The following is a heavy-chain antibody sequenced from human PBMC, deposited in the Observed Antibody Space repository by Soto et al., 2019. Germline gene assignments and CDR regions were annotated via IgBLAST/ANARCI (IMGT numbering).Heavy chain of an antibody. Sequence: QVHLVQSGAEVKKPGASVKVSCKASGYTFTSYGITWVRQAPGQGLEWMGWISAHNCNTDYAQKLQCRVIVTRDTSTSTAYRELRSLRSDDTAVYYCARVRYGDYWGQGALVTVSS. CDR2: ISAHNCNT. CDR3: ARVRYGDY. V-gene: IGHV1-18*01. CDR1: GYTFTSYG. D-gene: IGHD1-1*01. J-gene: IGHJ4*02.